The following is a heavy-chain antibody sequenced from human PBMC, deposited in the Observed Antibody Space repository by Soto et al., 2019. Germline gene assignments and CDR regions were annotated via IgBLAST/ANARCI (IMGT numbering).Heavy chain of an antibody. CDR2: INSRGGTT. J-gene: IGHJ4*02. V-gene: IGHV1-46*01. CDR3: ARIFSVTTVFDY. D-gene: IGHD4-17*01. CDR1: GYTFSNYY. Sequence: QVQLVQSGAEVKKPGASVNVSCKASGYTFSNYYIHWVRQAPGQGLEWLGIINSRGGTTSYAQKFHGRVTMTRDTSTTTVYMELSSLRSEDTAMYYCARIFSVTTVFDYWRQGTLVTVST.